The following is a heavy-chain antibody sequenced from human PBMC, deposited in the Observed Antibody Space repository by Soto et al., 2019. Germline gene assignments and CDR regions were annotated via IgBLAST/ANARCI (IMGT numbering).Heavy chain of an antibody. V-gene: IGHV4-39*07. D-gene: IGHD1-26*01. Sequence: PSETLSLTCTVSGGSISSSSYYWGWIRQPPGKGLEWIGEINHSGSTNYNPSLKSRVTISVDTSKNQFSLKLSSVTAADTAVYYCARGQRSRVGASKIYYYGMDVWGQGTTVTVSS. CDR1: GGSISSSSYY. CDR3: ARGQRSRVGASKIYYYGMDV. J-gene: IGHJ6*02. CDR2: INHSGST.